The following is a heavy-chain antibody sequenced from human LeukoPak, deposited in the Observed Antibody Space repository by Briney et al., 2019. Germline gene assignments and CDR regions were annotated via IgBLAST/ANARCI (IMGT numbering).Heavy chain of an antibody. CDR2: IYYSGST. V-gene: IGHV4-39*01. D-gene: IGHD3-16*02. J-gene: IGHJ4*02. Sequence: PSETLSLTCTVSGGSISSSSYYWGWIRQPPGKGLEWIGSIYYSGSTYYNPSLKSRVTISVDTSKNQFSLKLSSVTAADTAVYYCASQYDYVWGSYRSRWFDYWDQGTLVTVSS. CDR3: ASQYDYVWGSYRSRWFDY. CDR1: GGSISSSSYY.